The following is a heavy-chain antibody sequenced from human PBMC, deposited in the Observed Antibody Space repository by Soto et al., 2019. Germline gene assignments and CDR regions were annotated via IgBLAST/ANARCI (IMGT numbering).Heavy chain of an antibody. CDR2: ISYDGSNK. D-gene: IGHD2-15*01. CDR1: GVTFISYG. J-gene: IGHJ4*02. CDR3: ATGYCSGGSCYMFPDY. Sequence: GGSLRLSYAAAGVTFISYGMHWVRQATGKGLEWVAVISYDGSNKYYADSVKGRFTISRDNSKNTLYLQMNSLRAEDTAVYYCATGYCSGGSCYMFPDYCGQGTLVTVSS. V-gene: IGHV3-30*03.